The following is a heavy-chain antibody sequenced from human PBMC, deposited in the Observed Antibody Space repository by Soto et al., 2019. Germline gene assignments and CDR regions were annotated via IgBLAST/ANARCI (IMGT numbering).Heavy chain of an antibody. D-gene: IGHD3-3*01. J-gene: IGHJ5*02. CDR2: IYYSGST. Sequence: SETLSLTCTVSGGSISSYYWSWIRQPPGKGLEWIGYIYYSGSTNYNPSLKSRVTISVDTSKNQFSLKLSSVTAADTAVYYCARHVDFWSGYEFDPWGQGTLVTVSS. CDR3: ARHVDFWSGYEFDP. V-gene: IGHV4-59*08. CDR1: GGSISSYY.